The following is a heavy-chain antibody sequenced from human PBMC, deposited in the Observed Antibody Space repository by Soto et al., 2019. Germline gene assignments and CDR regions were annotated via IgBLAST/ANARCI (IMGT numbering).Heavy chain of an antibody. D-gene: IGHD6-6*01. CDR2: ISYDGSNK. Sequence: PGGSLRLSCAASGFTFSSYAMHWVRQAPGKGLERVAVISYDGSNKYYADSVKGRFTISRDNSKNTLYLQMNSLRAEDTAVYYCARDRVAARPQGYYYYYGMDVWGQGTTVTVSS. CDR3: ARDRVAARPQGYYYYYGMDV. CDR1: GFTFSSYA. J-gene: IGHJ6*02. V-gene: IGHV3-30-3*01.